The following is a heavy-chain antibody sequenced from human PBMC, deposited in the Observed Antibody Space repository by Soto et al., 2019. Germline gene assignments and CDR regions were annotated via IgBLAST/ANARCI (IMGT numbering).Heavy chain of an antibody. V-gene: IGHV3-66*01. Sequence: EVQLVESGGGLVQPGGSLRLSCAASGFTVSSNYMSWVRQAPGKGLEWVSVIYSGGSTYYADSVKGRFTISRDNSKNTLYLQMNSLRAEDTAVYYCARDRLPDIAADQTDYWGQGTLVTVSS. CDR3: ARDRLPDIAADQTDY. J-gene: IGHJ4*02. CDR2: IYSGGST. D-gene: IGHD6-13*01. CDR1: GFTVSSNY.